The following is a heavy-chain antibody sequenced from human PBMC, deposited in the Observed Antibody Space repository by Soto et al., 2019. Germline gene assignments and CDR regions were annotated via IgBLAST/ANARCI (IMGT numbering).Heavy chain of an antibody. Sequence: SVKVSCKASGCTFSSYAISWVRQAPGQGLEWMGGSIPIFGTANYAQKFQGRVTITADESTSTAYMELSSLRSEDTAVYYCAVGYCSSTSCPRNYYYGMDVWGQGTTVTVSS. J-gene: IGHJ6*02. V-gene: IGHV1-69*13. CDR3: AVGYCSSTSCPRNYYYGMDV. CDR1: GCTFSSYA. CDR2: SIPIFGTA. D-gene: IGHD2-2*01.